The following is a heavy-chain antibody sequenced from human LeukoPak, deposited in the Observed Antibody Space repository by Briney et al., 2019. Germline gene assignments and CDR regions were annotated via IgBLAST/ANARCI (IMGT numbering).Heavy chain of an antibody. CDR2: ISADGGST. D-gene: IGHD6-13*01. J-gene: IGHJ4*02. Sequence: GGSLRLSCAASGFNFDAYARHWVRQAPGKGLQWISLISADGGSTYYADSVKGRFTISRDNSRNSLYLQMNSLTTEVTAFYYCAKDKAGTIVWYGRWAIGLFDYWGQGTLLTVSS. CDR1: GFNFDAYA. V-gene: IGHV3-43*02. CDR3: AKDKAGTIVWYGRWAIGLFDY.